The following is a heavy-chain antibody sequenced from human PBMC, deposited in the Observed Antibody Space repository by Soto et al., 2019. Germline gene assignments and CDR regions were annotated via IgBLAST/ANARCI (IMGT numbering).Heavy chain of an antibody. Sequence: GGSLRLSCAASGFTFSSYAMSLVRQAPGKGLEWVSAISGSGGGTYYADSVKGRFTISRDNSKNTLYLQMKRLRAEDTAVYYCANLYSSSWYYDYWCQGVRVTVSS. D-gene: IGHD6-13*01. J-gene: IGHJ4*02. V-gene: IGHV3-23*01. CDR1: GFTFSSYA. CDR2: ISGSGGGT. CDR3: ANLYSSSWYYDY.